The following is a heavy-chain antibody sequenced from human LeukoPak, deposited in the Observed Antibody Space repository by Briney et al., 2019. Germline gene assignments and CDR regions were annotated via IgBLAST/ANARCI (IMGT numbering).Heavy chain of an antibody. V-gene: IGHV1-3*01. Sequence: GASVNVSCKASGYTFTSYAMHWVRQAPGQRLEWMGWINAGNGNTKYSQKFQGRVTITRDTSASTAYMELSSLRSEDTAVYYCARDQGGSYRYYYYGMDVWGQGTTVTVSS. CDR1: GYTFTSYA. D-gene: IGHD1-26*01. CDR2: INAGNGNT. J-gene: IGHJ6*02. CDR3: ARDQGGSYRYYYYGMDV.